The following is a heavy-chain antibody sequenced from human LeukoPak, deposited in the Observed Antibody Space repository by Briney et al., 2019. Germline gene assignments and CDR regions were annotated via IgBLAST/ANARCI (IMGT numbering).Heavy chain of an antibody. Sequence: GGSLRLSCAASGFTFSSSWMHWVRQAPRKGPVWVSRINSDGSSTSYADSVKGRFTISRDNAQNTLYLQVNSLRAEDTAVYYCARGGGSGYSPSPYWGQGTLVTVSS. CDR3: ARGGGSGYSPSPY. V-gene: IGHV3-74*01. D-gene: IGHD3-22*01. CDR1: GFTFSSSW. CDR2: INSDGSST. J-gene: IGHJ4*02.